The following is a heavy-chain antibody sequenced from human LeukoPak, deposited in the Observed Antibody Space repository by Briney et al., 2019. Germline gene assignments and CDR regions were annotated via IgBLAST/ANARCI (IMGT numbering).Heavy chain of an antibody. J-gene: IGHJ6*03. CDR2: FDPEDGET. V-gene: IGHV1-24*01. D-gene: IGHD5-18*01. Sequence: ASVKVSCKVSGYTLTELSMHWVRQAPGKGLEWMGGFDPEDGETIYAQKFQGRVTMTEDTSTDTAYMELSSLRSEGTAVYYCATDGVAAMVKLGSSVYYYYMDVWGKGTTVTVSS. CDR3: ATDGVAAMVKLGSSVYYYYMDV. CDR1: GYTLTELS.